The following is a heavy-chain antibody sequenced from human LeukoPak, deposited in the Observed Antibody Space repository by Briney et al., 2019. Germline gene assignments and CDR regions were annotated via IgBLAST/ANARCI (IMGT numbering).Heavy chain of an antibody. V-gene: IGHV3-11*01. J-gene: IGHJ6*02. D-gene: IGHD3-10*01. CDR1: GFTFSDYY. CDR3: AKCLGSGSYYTEGFYYYGLDV. CDR2: ISSSGSAI. Sequence: NPGGSLRLSCAASGFTFSDYYMSWIHQAPGKGLEWVSYISSSGSAIYYADSVKGRFTISRDNSKNTLYLQMNSLRAEDTALYYCAKCLGSGSYYTEGFYYYGLDVWGQGTTVTVSS.